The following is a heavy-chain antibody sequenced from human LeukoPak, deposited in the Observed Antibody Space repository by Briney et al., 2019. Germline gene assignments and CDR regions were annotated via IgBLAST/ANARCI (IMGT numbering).Heavy chain of an antibody. CDR1: GFTFSSYA. V-gene: IGHV3-23*01. CDR3: AKDQGITMIVVGGFDY. J-gene: IGHJ4*02. CDR2: ISGSGGST. D-gene: IGHD3-22*01. Sequence: GGSLRLSCAASGFTFSSYAMSWVRQAPGKGLEWVSAISGSGGSTYYADSVKGRFTISRDNPKNTLYPQMNSLRAEDTAVYYCAKDQGITMIVVGGFDYWGQGTLVTVSS.